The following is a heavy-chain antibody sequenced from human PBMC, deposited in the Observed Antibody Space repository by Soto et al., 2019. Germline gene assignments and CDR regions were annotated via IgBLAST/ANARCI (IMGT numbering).Heavy chain of an antibody. CDR2: ISSSSNLI. CDR3: ARDPDYGDDDDAFDI. J-gene: IGHJ3*02. D-gene: IGHD4-17*01. CDR1: GFPFSSYS. V-gene: IGHV3-48*01. Sequence: PGGSLRLSCAASGFPFSSYSMNWVRQAPGKGLEWVSYISSSSNLIYYRESVKGRFTISRDNAKKSLYLQMNSLRAEDTAVYYCARDPDYGDDDDAFDIWGQGTMVTVSS.